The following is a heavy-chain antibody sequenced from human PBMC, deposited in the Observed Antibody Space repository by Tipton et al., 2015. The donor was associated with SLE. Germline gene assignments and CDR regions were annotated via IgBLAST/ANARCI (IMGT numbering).Heavy chain of an antibody. D-gene: IGHD2/OR15-2a*01. J-gene: IGHJ4*02. V-gene: IGHV3-33*01. CDR2: IWFDGSNT. CDR1: GFTFSSFA. CDR3: AGELLDYFDY. Sequence: QLVQSGGGVVQPGRSLRLSCAASGFTFSSFAMHWVRQTPGKGLEWLAFIWFDGSNTNYADSVKGRFTISRDNSKDTLYLQMDGLRAEDTAVYYCAGELLDYFDYWGQGTLVTVSS.